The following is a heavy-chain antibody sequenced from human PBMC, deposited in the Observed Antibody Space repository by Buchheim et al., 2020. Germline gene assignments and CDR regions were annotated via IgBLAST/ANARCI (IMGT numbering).Heavy chain of an antibody. CDR1: GFTFSTYW. CDR2: IKPDGSEK. V-gene: IGHV3-7*01. Sequence: EVQLVESGGGLVQPGGSLRLSCAASGFTFSTYWMTWVRQAPGKGLEWLANIKPDGSEKYYLDSVKGRFNISRDNAKNSLYLQMNSLRVEDTGVYYCARDLDDYDFWSGYYISRYFDLWGRGTL. CDR3: ARDLDDYDFWSGYYISRYFDL. D-gene: IGHD3-3*01. J-gene: IGHJ2*01.